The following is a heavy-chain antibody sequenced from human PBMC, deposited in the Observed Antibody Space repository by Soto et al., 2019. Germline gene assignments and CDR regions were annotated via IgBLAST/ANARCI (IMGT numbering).Heavy chain of an antibody. V-gene: IGHV3-74*01. CDR1: GFTFSYYW. CDR3: ARGDRGAFDL. J-gene: IGHJ3*01. Sequence: GGSLRLSCAASGFTFSYYWMHWVCQAPGQGLVWVSRIHSDGSSTTYADSVKGRFTISRDNAKNTLYLQMNSLRAEDTAVYYCARGDRGAFDLSGQGTMVTVSS. CDR2: IHSDGSST. D-gene: IGHD2-21*02.